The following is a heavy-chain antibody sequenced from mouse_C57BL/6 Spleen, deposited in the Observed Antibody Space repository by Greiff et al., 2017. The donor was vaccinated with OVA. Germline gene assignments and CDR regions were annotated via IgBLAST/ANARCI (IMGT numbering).Heavy chain of an antibody. CDR1: GFTFTDYY. CDR3: ERDRGVTNLYYYAMDY. D-gene: IGHD2-1*01. J-gene: IGHJ4*01. Sequence: EVMLVESGGGLVQPGGSLSLSCAASGFTFTDYYMSWVRQPPGKALEWLGFIRNKANGYTTAYSASVKGRFTISRDNSQSIVYLQMNALRAEDSATYYCERDRGVTNLYYYAMDYWGQGTSVTVSS. CDR2: IRNKANGYTT. V-gene: IGHV7-3*01.